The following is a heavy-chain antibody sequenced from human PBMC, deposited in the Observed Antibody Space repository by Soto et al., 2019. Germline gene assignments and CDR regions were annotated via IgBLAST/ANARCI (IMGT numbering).Heavy chain of an antibody. V-gene: IGHV3-21*01. J-gene: IGHJ6*02. CDR2: ITGSGGEK. CDR1: GFTFSPYY. D-gene: IGHD2-2*01. CDR3: ARDSKFWEV. Sequence: PGGSLRLSCAASGFTFSPYYMNWVRQAPGKGLEWVSSITGSGGEKYYADSVKGRFTISRDNAEESVFLQMNSLTVDDTAVYYWARDSKFWEVWGQGTTVTVSS.